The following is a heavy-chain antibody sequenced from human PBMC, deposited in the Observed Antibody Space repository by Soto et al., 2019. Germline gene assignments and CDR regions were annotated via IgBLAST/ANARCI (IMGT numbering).Heavy chain of an antibody. CDR3: ASRYCSSTSCSYFHY. CDR2: INAGNGNT. Sequence: ASVKVSCKASGYTFTSYAMHWVRQAPGQRLEWMGWINAGNGNTKYSQKFQGRFTISRDNSRNTLYLQMGSLRAEDMAVYYCASRYCSSTSCSYFHYWGQGTLVTVSS. D-gene: IGHD2-2*01. CDR1: GYTFTSYA. J-gene: IGHJ4*02. V-gene: IGHV1-3*01.